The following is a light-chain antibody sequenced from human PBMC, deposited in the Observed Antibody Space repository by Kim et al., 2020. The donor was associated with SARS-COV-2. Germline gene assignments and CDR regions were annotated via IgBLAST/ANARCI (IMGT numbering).Light chain of an antibody. J-gene: IGLJ2*01. Sequence: QSALTQPASVSGSPGQSITISCTGTSSDVGSYNLVSWYQQYPGKAPRLMTSEVSERPSGVSNRFSGSKSGNTASLTISGLRAEDEAHYYCCSYAGSGTWVFGGGTRLTVL. CDR1: SSDVGSYNL. CDR2: EVS. V-gene: IGLV2-23*02. CDR3: CSYAGSGTWV.